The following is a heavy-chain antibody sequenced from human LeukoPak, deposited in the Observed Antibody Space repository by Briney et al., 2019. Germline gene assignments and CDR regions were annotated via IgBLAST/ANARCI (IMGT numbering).Heavy chain of an antibody. J-gene: IGHJ4*02. Sequence: PSETLSLTCAVYGGSFSGYYWSWIRQPPGKGLEWIGEINHSGSTDYNPSLKSRVTISVDTSRNQLSLKLSSVTAADTAVYYCARETPRYSSSWHLDYRGQGTLVTVSS. D-gene: IGHD6-13*01. CDR3: ARETPRYSSSWHLDY. CDR2: INHSGST. CDR1: GGSFSGYY. V-gene: IGHV4-34*01.